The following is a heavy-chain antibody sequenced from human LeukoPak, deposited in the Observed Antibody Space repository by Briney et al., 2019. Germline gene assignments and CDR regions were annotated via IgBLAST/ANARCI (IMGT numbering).Heavy chain of an antibody. D-gene: IGHD2-21*01. CDR1: GFTVSRNY. J-gene: IGHJ3*02. V-gene: IGHV3-53*01. Sequence: PGGSLRLSCAASGFTVSRNYITWVRQAPGKGLEGVSVLYSGGDTYYADPVKGRFTISRDNSKNTLYLQLNALRAEDTAVYYCARYIPSCGGNCNDGFDIWGQGTMVTVSS. CDR2: LYSGGDT. CDR3: ARYIPSCGGNCNDGFDI.